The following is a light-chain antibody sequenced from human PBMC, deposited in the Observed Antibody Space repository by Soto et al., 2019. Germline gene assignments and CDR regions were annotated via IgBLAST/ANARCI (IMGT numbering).Light chain of an antibody. CDR3: QHTYIIPHT. CDR1: QNIRRN. V-gene: IGKV1-39*01. Sequence: DIQVTQSPSSLSASIGDRVTITCRASQNIRRNLNWYQHKTGKAAKVLIYGASSLQSGVPSRFSGSGSGADFTLNITSLQPEDFATYYCQHTYIIPHTFGQGTKVEIK. J-gene: IGKJ1*01. CDR2: GAS.